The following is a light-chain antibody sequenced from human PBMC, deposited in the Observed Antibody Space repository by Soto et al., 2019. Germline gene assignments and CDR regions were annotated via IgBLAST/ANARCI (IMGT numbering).Light chain of an antibody. J-gene: IGLJ2*01. CDR3: SSHSGSHVV. Sequence: QSALTQPPSASGSPGQSVTISCTGASSDDGDFNYVSWYRQHPGKAPELIIYEVTKRPSGVPDHFSGSKSGNTASLTVSGLQPEDEADYYCSSHSGSHVVFGGGTKLTVL. CDR2: EVT. CDR1: SSDDGDFNY. V-gene: IGLV2-8*01.